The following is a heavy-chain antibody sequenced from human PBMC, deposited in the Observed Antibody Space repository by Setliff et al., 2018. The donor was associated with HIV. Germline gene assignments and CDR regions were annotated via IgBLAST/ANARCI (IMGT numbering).Heavy chain of an antibody. V-gene: IGHV1-8*01. CDR2: MNPNSGDT. J-gene: IGHJ6*03. D-gene: IGHD3-10*01. CDR1: GHTFSNYD. Sequence: ASVKVSCKASGHTFSNYDVIWVRRATGQGLEWMGWMNPNSGDTGYAQKFQGRVIMTRDTSISTAYMELSSLTSADTAGYYCASGKGVRGVIITGGLDVWGKGTTVTV. CDR3: ASGKGVRGVIITGGLDV.